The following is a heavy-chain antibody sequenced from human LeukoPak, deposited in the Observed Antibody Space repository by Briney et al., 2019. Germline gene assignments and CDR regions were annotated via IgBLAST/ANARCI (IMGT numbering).Heavy chain of an antibody. CDR2: VKSKTYGGTT. J-gene: IGHJ4*02. CDR1: GFTFSNAW. D-gene: IGHD2-2*01. CDR3: TTVYPVHDYLDY. V-gene: IGHV3-15*01. Sequence: GGSLRLSCATSGFTFSNAWMSWVRQAPGRGLEWVGRVKSKTYGGTTDYAAPVKGSFAISRDDSENTLYVQMNSLKTEDTAVYYCTTVYPVHDYLDYWGQGTLVTVSS.